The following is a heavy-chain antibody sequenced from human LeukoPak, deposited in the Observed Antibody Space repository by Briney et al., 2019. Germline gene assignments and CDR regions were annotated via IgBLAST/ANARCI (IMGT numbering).Heavy chain of an antibody. CDR3: AKVGGPYCGGDCYSGFDY. V-gene: IGHV3-9*01. Sequence: GRSLRLSCAASGFTFDDYAMHWVRQAPGKGLEWVSGISWNSGSIGYADSVKGRFTISRDNAKNSLYLQMNSLRAEDTALYYCAKVGGPYCGGDCYSGFDYWGQGTLVTVSS. CDR2: ISWNSGSI. CDR1: GFTFDDYA. D-gene: IGHD2-21*02. J-gene: IGHJ4*02.